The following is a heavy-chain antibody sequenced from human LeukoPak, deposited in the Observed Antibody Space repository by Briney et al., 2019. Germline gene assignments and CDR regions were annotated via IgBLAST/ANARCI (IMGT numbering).Heavy chain of an antibody. J-gene: IGHJ4*02. V-gene: IGHV3-23*01. D-gene: IGHD3-3*01. CDR2: IIGSAERT. Sequence: QPGGSLRLSCRASGFNFGPYAMNWVRQAPGKGLEWVSLIIGSAERTAYADSVKARFTISKDNSKNTVYLQMNNLRVEDTAIYYCAKDSVQDGYYSLDYWGQGTLVTVSP. CDR3: AKDSVQDGYYSLDY. CDR1: GFNFGPYA.